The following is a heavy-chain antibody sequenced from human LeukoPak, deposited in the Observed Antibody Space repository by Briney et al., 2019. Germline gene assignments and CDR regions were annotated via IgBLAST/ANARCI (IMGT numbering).Heavy chain of an antibody. CDR3: ARAAVAGTFGY. CDR1: GFTFSSYS. V-gene: IGHV3-48*01. CDR2: ISSSSSTI. Sequence: GGSLRLSCAASGFTFSSYSMNWVRQAPGKGLEWVSYISSSSSTIYYADSVKGRFTISRDNAKNSLYLQMNSLRAEDTAVYYCARAAVAGTFGYWGQGTLVTVSS. D-gene: IGHD6-19*01. J-gene: IGHJ4*02.